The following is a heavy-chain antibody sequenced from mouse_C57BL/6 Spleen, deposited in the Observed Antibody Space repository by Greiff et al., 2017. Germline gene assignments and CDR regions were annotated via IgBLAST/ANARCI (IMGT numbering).Heavy chain of an antibody. CDR2: ISSGSSTI. CDR1: GFTFSDYG. J-gene: IGHJ4*01. D-gene: IGHD1-1*01. Sequence: VQLKESGGGLVKPGGSLKLSCAASGFTFSDYGMHWVRQAPEKGLEWVAYISSGSSTIYYADTVKGRFTISRDNAKNTLFLQMTSLRSEDTAMYYCARKGYYYGSSLYYAMDYWGQGTSVTVSS. CDR3: ARKGYYYGSSLYYAMDY. V-gene: IGHV5-17*01.